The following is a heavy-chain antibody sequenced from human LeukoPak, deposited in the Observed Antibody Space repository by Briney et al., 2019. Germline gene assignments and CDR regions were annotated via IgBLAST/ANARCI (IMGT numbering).Heavy chain of an antibody. CDR3: ARHPRSATYRLPTYYFDY. CDR2: IYYSGST. V-gene: IGHV4-59*08. J-gene: IGHJ4*02. Sequence: SSGTLSLTCTVSGGSISSYYWSWIRQPPGKGLEWIGYIYYSGSTNYNPSLKSRVTISVDTSKNQFSLKLSSVTAADTAVYYCARHPRSATYRLPTYYFDYWGQGTLVTVSS. CDR1: GGSISSYY. D-gene: IGHD2-2*01.